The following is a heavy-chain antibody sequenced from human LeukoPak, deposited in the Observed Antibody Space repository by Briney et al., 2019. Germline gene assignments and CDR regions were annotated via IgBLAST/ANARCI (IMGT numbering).Heavy chain of an antibody. V-gene: IGHV3-48*01. CDR1: GFTFSSYS. J-gene: IGHJ4*02. CDR3: ARDLHYYDSSGYYGFDY. Sequence: HPGGSLRLSCAASGFTFSSYSMNWVRQAPGKGLEWVSYISSSSSTIYYADSVKGRFTISRDNAKNSLYLQMNSLRAEDTAVYYCARDLHYYDSSGYYGFDYWGQGTLVTVSS. CDR2: ISSSSSTI. D-gene: IGHD3-22*01.